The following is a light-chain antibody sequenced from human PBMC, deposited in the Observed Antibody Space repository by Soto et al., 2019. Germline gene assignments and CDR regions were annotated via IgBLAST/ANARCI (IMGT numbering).Light chain of an antibody. Sequence: TTQSPSSLYASVSDRVTIAFQASQDVRTYLNWYQQKPGQAPKLLIYDASNLETGVPSRFSGSGSGTDFTFTISSLQPEDIGTYYCQQYDNRLTFGGGTKVDI. J-gene: IGKJ4*01. CDR3: QQYDNRLT. V-gene: IGKV1-33*01. CDR1: QDVRTY. CDR2: DAS.